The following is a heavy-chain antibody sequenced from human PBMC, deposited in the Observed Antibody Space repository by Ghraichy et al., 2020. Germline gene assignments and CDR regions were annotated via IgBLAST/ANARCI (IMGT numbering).Heavy chain of an antibody. Sequence: LSLTCAVSGFTFSGYAMHWVRQATGKGLEWVSGIDTAGNTYYPNSVKGRFTISRENAQNSLYLQMNSLRADDTAVYYCVRWNWNYLDWGQGALVTVSS. D-gene: IGHD1-7*01. CDR2: IDTAGNT. CDR1: GFTFSGYA. V-gene: IGHV3-13*01. J-gene: IGHJ4*02. CDR3: VRWNWNYLD.